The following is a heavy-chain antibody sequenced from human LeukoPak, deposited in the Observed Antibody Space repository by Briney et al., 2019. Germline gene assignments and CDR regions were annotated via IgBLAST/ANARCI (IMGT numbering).Heavy chain of an antibody. CDR2: ISYDGSNK. J-gene: IGHJ4*02. CDR3: AKVGYYDSSGYYGEYFDY. D-gene: IGHD3-22*01. CDR1: GFTFSSYG. Sequence: GGSLRLSCAASGFTFSSYGMHWVRQAPGKGLEWVAVISYDGSNKYYADSVKGRFTISRDNAKNSLYLQMNSLRAEDTALYYCAKVGYYDSSGYYGEYFDYWGQGTLATVSS. V-gene: IGHV3-30*18.